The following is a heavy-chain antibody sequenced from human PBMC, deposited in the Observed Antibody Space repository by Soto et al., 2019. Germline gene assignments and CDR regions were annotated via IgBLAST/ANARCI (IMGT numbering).Heavy chain of an antibody. CDR3: AKGGVDTAMVFNFDY. Sequence: PGGSLRLSCAASGFTFDDYTMHWVRQAPGKGLEWVSLISWDGGSTYYADSVKGRFTISRDNSKNSLYLQMNSLRTEDTALYYCAKGGVDTAMVFNFDYWGQGTLVTVS. J-gene: IGHJ4*02. D-gene: IGHD5-18*01. CDR2: ISWDGGST. CDR1: GFTFDDYT. V-gene: IGHV3-43*01.